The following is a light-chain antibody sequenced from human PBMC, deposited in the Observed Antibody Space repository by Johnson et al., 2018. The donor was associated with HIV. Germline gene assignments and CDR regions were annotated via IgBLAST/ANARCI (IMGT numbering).Light chain of an antibody. CDR1: SSNIGNSY. CDR3: ETWDSSRSGV. CDR2: END. J-gene: IGLJ1*01. V-gene: IGLV1-51*02. Sequence: HSVLTQPPSVSAAPGQKVTISCSGSSSNIGNSYVCWYQQLPGTAPKLLIYENDKRPSGIPDRFSGSKSGTSATLGITGLQTGDEADYYCETWDSSRSGVFGTGTKVTVL.